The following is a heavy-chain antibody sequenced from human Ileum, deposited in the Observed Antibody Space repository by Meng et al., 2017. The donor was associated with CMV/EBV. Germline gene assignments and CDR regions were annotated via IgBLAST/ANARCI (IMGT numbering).Heavy chain of an antibody. CDR2: IYSMGST. CDR3: ATRRRDGGSGEGYFDL. J-gene: IGHJ2*01. CDR1: GGPLRGFS. D-gene: IGHD7-27*01. V-gene: IGHV4-4*07. Sequence: RPGLSMPSESFSCPDRVSGGPLRGFSCSWCRQPAQKGLEWIGRIYSMGSTDYNPSLQSRVTMSVDTSKNQFSLKLSSVTAADTAMYYCATRRRDGGSGEGYFDLWGRGTLVTVSS.